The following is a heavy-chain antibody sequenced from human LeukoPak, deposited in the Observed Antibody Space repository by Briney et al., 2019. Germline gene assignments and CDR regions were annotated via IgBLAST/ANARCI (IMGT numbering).Heavy chain of an antibody. D-gene: IGHD2-2*01. V-gene: IGHV3-20*04. CDR2: INWSGGST. J-gene: IGHJ4*02. CDR3: ARAPITSPFYFDY. Sequence: GGSLRLSCTASGFAFDEHGMSWVRQVPGKGLEWVSGINWSGGSTGYADPLRGRFTISRDNAKNSLYLQMDSLRAEDTALYYCARAPITSPFYFDYWGQGTLVTVSP. CDR1: GFAFDEHG.